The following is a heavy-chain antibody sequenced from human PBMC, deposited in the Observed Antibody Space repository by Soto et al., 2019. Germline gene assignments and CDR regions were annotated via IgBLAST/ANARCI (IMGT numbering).Heavy chain of an antibody. CDR2: VNHGGTS. CDR3: GSSSFLRSGDLFQGLDV. Sequence: PSETLSPTWAVHGGSFSGYYWGWIRQPPGKGLEWIGEVNHGGTSNYNPSPKSRAIISVDTSKKQFSLKLTSVTAEDTALYVCGSSSFLRSGDLFQGLDVWGQGTTVTVSS. D-gene: IGHD3-10*01. V-gene: IGHV4-34*01. CDR1: GGSFSGYY. J-gene: IGHJ6*02.